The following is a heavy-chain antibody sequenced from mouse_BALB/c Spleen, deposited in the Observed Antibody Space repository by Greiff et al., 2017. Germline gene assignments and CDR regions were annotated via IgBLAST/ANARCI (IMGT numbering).Heavy chain of an antibody. CDR1: GFTFSRYY. Sequence: VMLVESGGGLVKLGGSLKLSCAASGFTFSRYYMSWVRQPPGKGLEWLGMIWGGGSTDYNSALKSRLSISKDNSKSQVFLKMNSLQTDDTAMYYCARKGDYYGSSFYAMDYWGQGTSVTVSS. J-gene: IGHJ4*01. V-gene: IGHV2-6-4*01. CDR3: ARKGDYYGSSFYAMDY. D-gene: IGHD1-1*01. CDR2: IWGGGST.